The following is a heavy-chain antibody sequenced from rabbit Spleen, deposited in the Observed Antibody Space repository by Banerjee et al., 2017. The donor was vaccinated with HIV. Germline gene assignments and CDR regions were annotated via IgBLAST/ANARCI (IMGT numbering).Heavy chain of an antibody. CDR2: IGAGSSGST. D-gene: IGHD4-1*01. CDR1: GFSFSSSYW. J-gene: IGHJ6*01. CDR3: ARVSETSGWGEDL. Sequence: QEQPEESGGDLVKPEGSLTLTCTASGFSFSSSYWICWVRQAPGKGLEWIACIGAGSSGSTYYASWAKGRFTISKTSSTTVTLQMTSLTVADTATYFCARVSETSGWGEDLWGPGTLVTVS. V-gene: IGHV1S45*01.